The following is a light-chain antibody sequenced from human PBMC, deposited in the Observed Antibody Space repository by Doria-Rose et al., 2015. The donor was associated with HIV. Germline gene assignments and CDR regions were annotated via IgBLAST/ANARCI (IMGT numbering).Light chain of an antibody. CDR2: TAT. CDR3: QQTYSFPYS. Sequence: PSSLSASVGDRVTLTCRASQGITSNLNWYQQKAGKAPKLLIFTATTLQSGVPSRFSGGGSGTDFTLTISSLQPEDFATYYCQQTYSFPYSFGQGTKLDIE. V-gene: IGKV1-39*01. CDR1: QGITSN. J-gene: IGKJ2*01.